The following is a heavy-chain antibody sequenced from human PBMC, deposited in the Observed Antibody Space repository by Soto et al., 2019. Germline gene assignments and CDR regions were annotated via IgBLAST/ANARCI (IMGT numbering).Heavy chain of an antibody. CDR2: ISGSGCST. D-gene: IGHD6-13*01. Sequence: GGSLRFSCAASGFTFSSYAMSWVRQAPGKGLEWVSAISGSGCSTYYADSVKGRFTISRDNSKNTLYLQMNSLRAEDTAVYYCAKDRSRYSSSWYRSSNGMDVWGQGTTVTVSS. J-gene: IGHJ6*02. CDR1: GFTFSSYA. CDR3: AKDRSRYSSSWYRSSNGMDV. V-gene: IGHV3-23*01.